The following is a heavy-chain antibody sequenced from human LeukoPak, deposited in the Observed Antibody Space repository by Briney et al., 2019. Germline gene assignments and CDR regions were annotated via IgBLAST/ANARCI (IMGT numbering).Heavy chain of an antibody. CDR1: GFTFSSYD. D-gene: IGHD3-9*01. J-gene: IGHJ5*02. V-gene: IGHV3-13*01. Sequence: GGSLRLSCAASGFTFSSYDMHWVRQPTGKGLEWVSAIGTAGDTYYSHSVKGRFTISRENAKNSLCLHMNSLSAGDTAVYFCARGHMLTGYYNFAWFDPWGQGTLVTVSS. CDR3: ARGHMLTGYYNFAWFDP. CDR2: IGTAGDT.